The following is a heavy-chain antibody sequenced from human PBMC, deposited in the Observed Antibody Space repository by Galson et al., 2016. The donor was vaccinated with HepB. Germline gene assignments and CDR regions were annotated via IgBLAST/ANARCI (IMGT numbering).Heavy chain of an antibody. Sequence: SLRLSCAASGFTFSSYAMTWVRQAPGKGLEWVSDISSSGDSTYYADSVKGRFTISRDNSKNTLYLQMNSLRAEDTAIYYCTKGRFSYGSRSCDYWGQGTLITVAS. D-gene: IGHD3-10*01. J-gene: IGHJ4*02. CDR1: GFTFSSYA. CDR2: ISSSGDST. CDR3: TKGRFSYGSRSCDY. V-gene: IGHV3-23*01.